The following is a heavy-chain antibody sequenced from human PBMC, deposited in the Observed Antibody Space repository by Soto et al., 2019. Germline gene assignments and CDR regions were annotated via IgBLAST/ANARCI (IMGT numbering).Heavy chain of an antibody. CDR3: ARDLNPAAAGGYNWFDP. CDR2: IYYSGST. J-gene: IGHJ5*02. D-gene: IGHD6-13*01. CDR1: GGSISSYY. V-gene: IGHV4-59*01. Sequence: SETLSLTCTVSGGSISSYYWSWIRQPPGKGLEWIGYIYYSGSTNYNPSLKSRVTISVDTSKNQFSLKLSSVTAADTAVYYCARDLNPAAAGGYNWFDPWGQGALVTVSS.